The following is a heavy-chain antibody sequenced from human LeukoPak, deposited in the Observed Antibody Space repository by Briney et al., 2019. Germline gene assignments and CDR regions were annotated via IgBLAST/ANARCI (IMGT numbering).Heavy chain of an antibody. CDR1: GLNFSTYA. D-gene: IGHD2-15*01. CDR2: ISGSTGRT. Sequence: GGSLRLSCTASGLNFSTYAMSWVRQAPGKGLEWVSAISGSTGRTYYADSVKGRFTIARDNSKNTLYPQMNNLRAEDTAVYYCAPRVVGSAPFDYWGQGTQVTVSS. V-gene: IGHV3-23*01. J-gene: IGHJ4*02. CDR3: APRVVGSAPFDY.